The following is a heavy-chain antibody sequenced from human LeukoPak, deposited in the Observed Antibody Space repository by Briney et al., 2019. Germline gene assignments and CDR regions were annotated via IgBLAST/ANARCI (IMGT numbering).Heavy chain of an antibody. J-gene: IGHJ4*02. CDR2: FYTSGTT. D-gene: IGHD1-7*01. V-gene: IGHV4-4*07. CDR3: ARCRHGNCDYFDY. CDR1: GGSFTSDY. Sequence: SETLSLTCTVSGGSFTSDYWSWIRQPAGKGLEWIGRFYTSGTTNYYPSLKSRVTMSADTSKNQFSLKLRSVTAADTAVYYCARCRHGNCDYFDYWGQGTLVTVSS.